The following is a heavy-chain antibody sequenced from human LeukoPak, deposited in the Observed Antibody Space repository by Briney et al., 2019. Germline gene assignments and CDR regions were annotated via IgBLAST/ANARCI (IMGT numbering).Heavy chain of an antibody. CDR3: ARLRGGSYYYFDY. D-gene: IGHD1-26*01. CDR1: GGSISGYY. Sequence: SETLSLTCIVSGGSISGYYWGWLRQPPGKGLEWIGYIYNSGSSNYNPSLKSRLTITIDTPRNQFSLKLSSVTAADTAVYYCARLRGGSYYYFDYWGQGTLVTVSS. CDR2: IYNSGSS. J-gene: IGHJ4*02. V-gene: IGHV4-59*08.